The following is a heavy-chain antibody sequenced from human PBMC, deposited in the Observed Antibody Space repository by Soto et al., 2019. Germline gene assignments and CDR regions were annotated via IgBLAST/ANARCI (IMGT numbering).Heavy chain of an antibody. CDR3: ARKALQLGPVRYYYYMDV. Sequence: QLQLQESGPGLVKPSETLSLTCTVSGGSISSSSYYWGWIRQPPGKGLEWIGSIYYSGSTYYNPSLRSRVTISVDASKNLYSLKLSPVTAADTADYYCARKALQLGPVRYYYYMDVWGKGTTVTVSS. J-gene: IGHJ6*03. CDR2: IYYSGST. D-gene: IGHD6-13*01. V-gene: IGHV4-39*01. CDR1: GGSISSSSYY.